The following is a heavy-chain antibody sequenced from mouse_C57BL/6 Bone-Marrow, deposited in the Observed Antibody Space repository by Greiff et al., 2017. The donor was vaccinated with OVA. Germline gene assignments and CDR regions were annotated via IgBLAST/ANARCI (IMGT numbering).Heavy chain of an antibody. CDR1: GFTFSSYG. CDR2: ISSGGSYP. J-gene: IGHJ3*01. CDR3: ARQGYDYYGAWFAY. Sequence: EVHLVESGGDLVKPGGSLKLSCAASGFTFSSYGMSWVRQTPDKRLEWVATISSGGSYPYYPDSVKGRFTISRDNAKNTLYLQMSSLKSEDTAMYYCARQGYDYYGAWFAYWGQGTLVTVSA. D-gene: IGHD1-1*01. V-gene: IGHV5-6*01.